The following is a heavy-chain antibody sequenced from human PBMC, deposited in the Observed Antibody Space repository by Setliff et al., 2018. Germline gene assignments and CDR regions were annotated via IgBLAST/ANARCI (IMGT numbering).Heavy chain of an antibody. D-gene: IGHD3-10*01. CDR1: GGSISSSNW. J-gene: IGHJ4*02. CDR2: IYHSGST. V-gene: IGHV4-4*02. CDR3: ARSRGQKSFDY. Sequence: PSETLSLTCAVSGGSISSSNWWSWVRQPPGKGLEWIGEIYHSGSTGYNPSLKSRVTISVDKSKNQFSLRLSSVTAADTAVYYCARSRGQKSFDYWGQGTLVTVS.